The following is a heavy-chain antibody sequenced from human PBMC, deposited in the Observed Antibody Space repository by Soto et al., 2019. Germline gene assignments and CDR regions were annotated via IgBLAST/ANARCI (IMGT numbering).Heavy chain of an antibody. J-gene: IGHJ5*02. CDR3: ARDRHRGDWFDP. Sequence: SETLSLTCTVSGGSISSGGYYWSWIRQHPGKGLEWIGYIYYSGSTYYNPSLESRVTISVDTSKNQFSLKLSSVTAADTAVYYCARDRHRGDWFDPWGQGTLVTVSS. CDR2: IYYSGST. V-gene: IGHV4-31*03. CDR1: GGSISSGGYY. D-gene: IGHD3-10*01.